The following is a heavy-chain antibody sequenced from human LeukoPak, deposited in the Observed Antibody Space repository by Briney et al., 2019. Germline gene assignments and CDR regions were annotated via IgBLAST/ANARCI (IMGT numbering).Heavy chain of an antibody. Sequence: ASVKVSCKAPDYTFTSYGISWVRQAPGQGLEWMGWISAYNGNTKCAQKLQGRVTLTTDTSTSTAYMELRSLRSDDTAVYYCARVPVQMVRGVIMSFFDYWGQGTLVTVSS. V-gene: IGHV1-18*01. CDR3: ARVPVQMVRGVIMSFFDY. D-gene: IGHD3-10*01. J-gene: IGHJ4*02. CDR2: ISAYNGNT. CDR1: DYTFTSYG.